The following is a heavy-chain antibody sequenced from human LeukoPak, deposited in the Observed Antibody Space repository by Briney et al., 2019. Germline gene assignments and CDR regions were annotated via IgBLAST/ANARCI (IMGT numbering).Heavy chain of an antibody. V-gene: IGHV3-30*02. CDR1: GFSLSTYG. CDR2: ISYDGGKR. J-gene: IGHJ4*02. Sequence: GSLRLSCEASGFSLSTYGMHWVRQAPGKGLEWVAFISYDGGKRFFGESVKGRFTIARDNSENTVSLQMNTLKTEDTAVYYCAKGLRWFGDFYFNFFDYWGQGILVTVSS. D-gene: IGHD3-10*01. CDR3: AKGLRWFGDFYFNFFDY.